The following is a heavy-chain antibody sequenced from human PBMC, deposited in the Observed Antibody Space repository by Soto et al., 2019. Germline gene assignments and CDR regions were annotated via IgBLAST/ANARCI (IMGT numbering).Heavy chain of an antibody. D-gene: IGHD2-21*02. CDR3: ARIWLYCGGDCYPDFDL. CDR2: VSGSGGGT. J-gene: IGHJ4*02. CDR1: GFTFNNYG. V-gene: IGHV3-23*01. Sequence: GGSLRLSCAASGFTFNNYGMTWVRQAPGKGLEWVSTVSGSGGGTYYADSVKCRFTISRVNSKNTMYVQISNLRAEDTAVYFCARIWLYCGGDCYPDFDLWRRGTPVTFSS.